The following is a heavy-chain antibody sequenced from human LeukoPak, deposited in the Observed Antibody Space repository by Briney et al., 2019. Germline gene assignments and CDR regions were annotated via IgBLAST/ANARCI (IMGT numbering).Heavy chain of an antibody. J-gene: IGHJ4*02. CDR3: ARSTYYDFWSGYFDY. CDR1: GGSISSGSYY. Sequence: SETLSLTCTVSGGSISSGSYYWSWIRQPAGKGLEWIGRIYTSGSTNYNPSLKSRVTISVDTSKNQFSLKLSSVTAADTAVYYCARSTYYDFWSGYFDYWGQGTLVTVSP. D-gene: IGHD3-3*01. V-gene: IGHV4-61*02. CDR2: IYTSGST.